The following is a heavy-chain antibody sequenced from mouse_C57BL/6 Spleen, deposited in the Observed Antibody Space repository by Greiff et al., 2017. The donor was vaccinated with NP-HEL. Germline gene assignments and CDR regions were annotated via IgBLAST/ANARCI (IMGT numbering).Heavy chain of an antibody. CDR3: ARHRDYDGTGRGRSAWFAY. V-gene: IGHV5-6*02. D-gene: IGHD2-4*01. CDR2: ISSGGSYT. Sequence: EVMLVESGGDLVKPGGSLKLSCAASGFTFSSYGMSWVRQTPDKRLEWVATISSGGSYTYYPDSVKGRFTISRDNAKNTLYLQMSSLKSEDTAMYYCARHRDYDGTGRGRSAWFAYWGQGTLVTVSA. J-gene: IGHJ3*01. CDR1: GFTFSSYG.